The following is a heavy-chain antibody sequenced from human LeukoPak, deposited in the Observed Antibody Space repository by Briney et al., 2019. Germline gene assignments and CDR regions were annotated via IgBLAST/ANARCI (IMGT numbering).Heavy chain of an antibody. D-gene: IGHD3-10*01. J-gene: IGHJ6*02. CDR2: ISGSGGSA. CDR1: GFTFTNYA. Sequence: GGSLRLSCAASGFTFTNYAMNWVGQAPGKGLEWVSVISGSGGSANYADSVKGRFTISRDNSKNSLYLQMNSLRAEDTAVYYCAKDKGSGSLDGMDVWGQGTTVTVSS. V-gene: IGHV3-23*01. CDR3: AKDKGSGSLDGMDV.